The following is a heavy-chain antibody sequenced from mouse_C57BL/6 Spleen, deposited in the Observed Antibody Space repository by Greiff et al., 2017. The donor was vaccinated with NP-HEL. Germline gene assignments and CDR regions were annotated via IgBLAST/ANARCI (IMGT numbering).Heavy chain of an antibody. Sequence: VQLKESVAELVRPGASVKLSCTASGFNIKNTYMHWVKQRPEQGLEWIGRIDPANGNPKYAPKFQGKATITADTSSNTDYLQLSSLTSEDTAIYYCARRVVVATDYAMDYWGQGTSVTVSS. CDR2: IDPANGNP. CDR1: GFNIKNTY. V-gene: IGHV14-3*01. J-gene: IGHJ4*01. D-gene: IGHD1-1*01. CDR3: ARRVVVATDYAMDY.